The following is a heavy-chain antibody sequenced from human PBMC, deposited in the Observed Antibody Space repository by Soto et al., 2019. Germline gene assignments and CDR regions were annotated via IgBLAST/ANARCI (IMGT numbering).Heavy chain of an antibody. V-gene: IGHV3-21*01. CDR3: ARVDYDSSGYYFFAEPIDY. Sequence: LRLSFAASGFTFISYSINWVRQAPGKGLEWVSSISSSSSYIYYADSVKGRFTISRDNAKNSLYLQMNSLRAEDTAVYYCARVDYDSSGYYFFAEPIDYWGQGTLVTVSS. CDR1: GFTFISYS. D-gene: IGHD3-22*01. CDR2: ISSSSSYI. J-gene: IGHJ4*02.